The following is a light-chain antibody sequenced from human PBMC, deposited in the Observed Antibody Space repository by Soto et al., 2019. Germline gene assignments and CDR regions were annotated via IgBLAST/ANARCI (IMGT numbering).Light chain of an antibody. CDR1: SSDVGGYNY. CDR2: DVS. J-gene: IGLJ3*02. Sequence: QSVLTQPRSVSGSPGQSVTISCTGTSSDVGGYNYVSWYQQHPGKAPKLMIYDVSKRPSGVPDRFSGSKSGNTASLTISGLQAEDEADYYYCSYAGTYTWVFGGGTKATVL. V-gene: IGLV2-11*01. CDR3: CSYAGTYTWV.